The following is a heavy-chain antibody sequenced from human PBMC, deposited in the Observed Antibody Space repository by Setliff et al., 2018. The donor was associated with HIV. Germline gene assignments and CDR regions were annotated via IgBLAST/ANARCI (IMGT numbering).Heavy chain of an antibody. J-gene: IGHJ4*02. CDR3: AKDFRSSGWPYYLDY. Sequence: GGSLRLSCAASGFTFSSYAMHWVRQSPGKGLEWMAVISYDETDKYYADSVKGRVTISRDKCKNMLYLQLNSLRAVEPAVYYCAKDFRSSGWPYYLDYWGQGTLVAVSS. V-gene: IGHV3-30*04. CDR2: ISYDETDK. CDR1: GFTFSSYA. D-gene: IGHD6-19*01.